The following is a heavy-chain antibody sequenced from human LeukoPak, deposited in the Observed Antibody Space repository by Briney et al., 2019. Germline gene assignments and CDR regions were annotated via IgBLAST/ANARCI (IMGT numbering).Heavy chain of an antibody. CDR2: IYYSGST. D-gene: IGHD3-22*01. CDR1: GGSISSSSYY. CDR3: ATSQTSYDSSGEYFQR. V-gene: IGHV4-39*01. J-gene: IGHJ1*01. Sequence: SETLSLTCTVSGGSISSSSYYWGWIRQPPGKGLEWIGSIYYSGSTYYNPSLKSRVTISVDTSKNQFSLKLSSVTAADTAVYYCATSQTSYDSSGEYFQRWGQGTLVTVSS.